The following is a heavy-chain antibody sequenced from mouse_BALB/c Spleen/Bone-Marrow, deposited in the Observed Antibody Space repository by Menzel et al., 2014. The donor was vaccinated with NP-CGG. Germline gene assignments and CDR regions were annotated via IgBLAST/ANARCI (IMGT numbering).Heavy chain of an antibody. J-gene: IGHJ2*01. CDR2: IDPANGNI. CDR3: VKSITGNY. D-gene: IGHD4-1*01. V-gene: IGHV14-3*02. CDR1: GFNIKETY. Sequence: QLKQAGGELVKPGASVKLSCTAFGFNIKETYIHWGGRGAGQGLGWIGRIDPANGNIKYDPKFQGKAAITADTSSNTAHLQLSSLTSEDTAVYYCVKSITGNYWGQGTTLTVSS.